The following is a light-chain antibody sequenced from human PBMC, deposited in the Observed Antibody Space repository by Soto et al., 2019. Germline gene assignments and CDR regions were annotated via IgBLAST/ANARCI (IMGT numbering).Light chain of an antibody. V-gene: IGKV1-5*03. CDR3: QQYISYPWT. CDR2: KAS. J-gene: IGKJ1*01. Sequence: DIQMTQSPSPLSASVGDRVTITCRASQSISGWLAWYQQKPGKAPKLLIYKASSLESGVPSRFSGSGSGTEFTLPISSLQPDDFVTYYCQQYISYPWTFGRGTKVEMK. CDR1: QSISGW.